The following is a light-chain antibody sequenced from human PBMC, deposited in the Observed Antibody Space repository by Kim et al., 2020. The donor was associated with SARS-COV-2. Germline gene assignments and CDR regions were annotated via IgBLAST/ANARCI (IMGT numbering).Light chain of an antibody. CDR2: AAS. CDR3: QKSNSFPLT. J-gene: IGKJ4*01. CDR1: QAIGSW. V-gene: IGKV1D-12*01. Sequence: AYVGDRVTITCRASQAIGSWLAWYQQKPGRAPKLLIYAASRLQSGVPSRFSGSGSGTNFTLTVTSLQPEDFATYYCQKSNSFPLTFGGGTKVDIK.